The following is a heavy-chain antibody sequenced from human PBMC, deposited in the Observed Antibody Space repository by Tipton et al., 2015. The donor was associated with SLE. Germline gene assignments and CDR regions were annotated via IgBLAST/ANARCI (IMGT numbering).Heavy chain of an antibody. CDR3: AKDWGTGAGGFYLDY. J-gene: IGHJ4*02. V-gene: IGHV3-30-3*02. CDR2: ISYDGSNK. D-gene: IGHD7-27*01. Sequence: SLRLSCAASGFTFSSYAMHWVRQAPGKGLEWVAVISYDGSNKYYADSVKGRFTISRDNSKNTLFLQMNRLRAGDTAIYYCAKDWGTGAGGFYLDYWGQGTLVTVSS. CDR1: GFTFSSYA.